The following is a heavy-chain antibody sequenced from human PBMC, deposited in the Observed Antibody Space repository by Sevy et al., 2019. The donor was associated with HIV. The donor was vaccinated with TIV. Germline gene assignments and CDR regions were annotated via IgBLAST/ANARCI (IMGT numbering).Heavy chain of an antibody. CDR3: VGADRPNQGDF. V-gene: IGHV3-53*01. CDR2: IYSDGTT. Sequence: GESLKISCVASGFTVSRNFMSWIRQAPGKGLEWVSIIYSDGTTFYADSVKGRFTISRDNSRNTLYLQMNTLRAEDTAVYYCVGADRPNQGDFWGQGTLVTVSS. D-gene: IGHD6-6*01. J-gene: IGHJ4*02. CDR1: GFTVSRNF.